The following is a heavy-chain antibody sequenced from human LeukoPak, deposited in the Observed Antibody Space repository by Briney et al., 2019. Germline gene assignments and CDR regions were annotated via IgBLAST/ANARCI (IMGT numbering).Heavy chain of an antibody. J-gene: IGHJ6*03. V-gene: IGHV1-2*06. CDR2: INPNNGGT. CDR1: GYTFTYYY. Sequence: ASVTVSCKASGYTFTYYYMHWVRQPPGQGLEWVGLINPNNGGTDYAQNFQDRVTMTRDTSLSTAYMELSRLTSDDTAVYYCARFSHYDILTGFYYYYMDVWGDGATVTVSS. D-gene: IGHD3-9*01. CDR3: ARFSHYDILTGFYYYYMDV.